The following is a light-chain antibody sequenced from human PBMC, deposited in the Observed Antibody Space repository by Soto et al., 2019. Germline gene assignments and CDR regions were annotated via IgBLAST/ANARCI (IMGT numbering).Light chain of an antibody. CDR3: QQSYNTPFT. CDR2: AAS. J-gene: IGKJ3*01. Sequence: DIQMTPSPSSLSASVGDRVTITCRASQSINSYLNWYQQKPGKVPNLLIFAASSLQSGVASRFSGSGSGTDFNFTITTLQPEDFATYYCQQSYNTPFTVGPGTKVDIK. V-gene: IGKV1-39*01. CDR1: QSINSY.